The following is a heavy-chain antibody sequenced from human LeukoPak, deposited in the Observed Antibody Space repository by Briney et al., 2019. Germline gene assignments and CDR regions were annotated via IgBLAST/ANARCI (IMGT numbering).Heavy chain of an antibody. J-gene: IGHJ3*02. CDR3: ARLRDSAGAFDI. CDR2: VYYIGST. V-gene: IGHV4-59*04. D-gene: IGHD5-24*01. CDR1: GGSIISYS. Sequence: SETLSLTCTVSGGSIISYSWSWIRRPPGMGLEWIGRVYYIGSTYYNPSLRRRVTMSVDTSKNQFSLKLCSVTAADTAVYYCARLRDSAGAFDIWGQGTMVTVA.